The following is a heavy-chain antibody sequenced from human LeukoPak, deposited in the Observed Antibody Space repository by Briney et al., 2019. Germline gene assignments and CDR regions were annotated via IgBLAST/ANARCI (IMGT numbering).Heavy chain of an antibody. J-gene: IGHJ4*02. D-gene: IGHD4-23*01. CDR3: AGITVVTELFDY. Sequence: SETLSLTCFVSGGSISGHYWSWIRQPAGKGLEWIGRFYTSGSPSYNPSLKSRVTISVDTSKNQFSLKLSSVTAADTAVYYCAGITVVTELFDYWGQGTLVTVSS. CDR1: GGSISGHY. V-gene: IGHV4-4*07. CDR2: FYTSGSP.